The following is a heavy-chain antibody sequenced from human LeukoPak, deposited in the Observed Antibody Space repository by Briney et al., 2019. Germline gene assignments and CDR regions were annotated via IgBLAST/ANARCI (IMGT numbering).Heavy chain of an antibody. CDR2: ISSSSSYI. Sequence: PGGSLRLSCAASGFTFSSYSMNWVRRAPGKGLEWVSSISSSSSYIYYADSVKGRFTISRDNAKNSLYLQMNSLRAEDTAVYYCAVSGLYGSGRSWDYWGQGTLVTVSS. D-gene: IGHD3-10*01. J-gene: IGHJ4*02. CDR1: GFTFSSYS. CDR3: AVSGLYGSGRSWDY. V-gene: IGHV3-21*01.